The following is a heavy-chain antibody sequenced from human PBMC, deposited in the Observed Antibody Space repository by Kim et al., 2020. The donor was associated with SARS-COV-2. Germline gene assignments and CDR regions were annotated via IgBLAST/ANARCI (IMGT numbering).Heavy chain of an antibody. D-gene: IGHD3-10*01. CDR1: GYSFTSYW. V-gene: IGHV5-10-1*01. Sequence: GESLKISCKGSGYSFTSYWISWVRQMPGKGLEWMGRIDPSDSYTNYSPSFQGHVTISADKSISTAYLQWSSLKASDTAMYYCARHGGSGSTQMGYYYGMDVWGQGTTVTVSS. CDR2: IDPSDSYT. J-gene: IGHJ6*02. CDR3: ARHGGSGSTQMGYYYGMDV.